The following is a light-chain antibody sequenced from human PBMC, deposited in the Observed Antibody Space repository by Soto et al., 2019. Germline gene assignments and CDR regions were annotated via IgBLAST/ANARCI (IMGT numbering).Light chain of an antibody. Sequence: SYELTQPPSVSVSPGQTASITCSGDKLGDKYACWYQQKPGLSPVLVIYQNSKRPSGIPERFSGSNSGNTATLTISGTQAMDEGDYYCQAWDNSTAVVFVGGIKLTVL. CDR2: QNS. V-gene: IGLV3-1*01. J-gene: IGLJ2*01. CDR1: KLGDKY. CDR3: QAWDNSTAVV.